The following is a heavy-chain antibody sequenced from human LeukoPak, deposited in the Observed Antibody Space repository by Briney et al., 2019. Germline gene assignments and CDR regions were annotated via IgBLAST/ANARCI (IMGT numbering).Heavy chain of an antibody. D-gene: IGHD6-6*01. CDR2: ISSSSSTI. CDR3: ARVKGQLKYYFDY. V-gene: IGHV3-48*01. Sequence: TGGSLRLSCAASGFTFSSYSMNWVRQAPGKGLEWVSYISSSSSTIYYADSVKGRFTISRDNAKNSLYLQMNSLRAEDTAVYYCARVKGQLKYYFDYWGQGTLVTVSS. J-gene: IGHJ4*02. CDR1: GFTFSSYS.